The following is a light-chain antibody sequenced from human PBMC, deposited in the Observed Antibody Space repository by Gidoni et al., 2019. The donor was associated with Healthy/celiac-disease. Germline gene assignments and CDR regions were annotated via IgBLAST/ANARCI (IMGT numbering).Light chain of an antibody. Sequence: AIRMTQSPSSFSASTGDRVTITCRASQGISSYLAWYQQKLGKAPKLLIYAASTLQSGVPSRFSGSGSGTDFTLTISCLQSEDFATYYCQQYYSYPLWTFGQGTKVEIK. V-gene: IGKV1-8*01. CDR3: QQYYSYPLWT. CDR1: QGISSY. J-gene: IGKJ1*01. CDR2: AAS.